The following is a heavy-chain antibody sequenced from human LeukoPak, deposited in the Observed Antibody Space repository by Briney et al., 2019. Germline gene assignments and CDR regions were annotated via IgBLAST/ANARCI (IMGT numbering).Heavy chain of an antibody. Sequence: SQTLSLTCTVSGGSISSGDYYWSWIRQPPGKGREWIGYIYYSGSTYYNPSLKSRVTISVDTSKNQFSLKLSSVTAADTAVYYCAKTTVTTSGILFDYWGQGTLVTVSS. CDR2: IYYSGST. CDR3: AKTTVTTSGILFDY. CDR1: GGSISSGDYY. V-gene: IGHV4-30-4*08. J-gene: IGHJ4*02. D-gene: IGHD4-17*01.